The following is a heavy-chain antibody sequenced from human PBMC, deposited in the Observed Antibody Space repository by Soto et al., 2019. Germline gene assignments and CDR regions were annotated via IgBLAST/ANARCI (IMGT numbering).Heavy chain of an antibody. CDR2: ISSSSSTI. V-gene: IGHV3-11*01. D-gene: IGHD3-22*01. CDR3: ATSIQDYDDSSAYYPFDY. Sequence: GGSLRLSCAASGFTFSDYYMSWIRQAPGKGLEWVSYISSSSSTIYYADSVKGRFTISRDNAKNSLYLQMNGLRAEDTAVYFCATSIQDYDDSSAYYPFDYWGQGTLVTVSS. J-gene: IGHJ4*01. CDR1: GFTFSDYY.